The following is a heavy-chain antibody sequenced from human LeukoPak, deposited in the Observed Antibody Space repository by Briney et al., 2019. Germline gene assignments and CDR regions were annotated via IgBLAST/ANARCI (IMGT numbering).Heavy chain of an antibody. J-gene: IGHJ3*02. Sequence: ASVKVSCKASGYIFTSYGISWVRQAPGQGLEWMGWISTYNANTNYAQKLQGRVTMTTDTSTGTVYMELRSLRSDDTAVYYCAKDPDYFGAFDIWGQGTVVTVSS. V-gene: IGHV1-18*01. D-gene: IGHD3-10*01. CDR3: AKDPDYFGAFDI. CDR2: ISTYNANT. CDR1: GYIFTSYG.